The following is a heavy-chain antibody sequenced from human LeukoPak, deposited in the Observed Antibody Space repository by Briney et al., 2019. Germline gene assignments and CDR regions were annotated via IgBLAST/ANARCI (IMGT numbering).Heavy chain of an antibody. D-gene: IGHD6-6*01. J-gene: IGHJ4*02. CDR1: GFTFSSYW. CDR3: ARRDSESSSWKAAWADY. V-gene: IGHV3-7*01. CDR2: IKQDGSEK. Sequence: GGSLRLSCAAPGFTFSSYWMSWVRQAPGKGLEWVANIKQDGSEKYYVDSVKGRFTISRDNAKNSLYLQMNSLRAEDTAVYYCARRDSESSSWKAAWADYWGQGTLVTVSS.